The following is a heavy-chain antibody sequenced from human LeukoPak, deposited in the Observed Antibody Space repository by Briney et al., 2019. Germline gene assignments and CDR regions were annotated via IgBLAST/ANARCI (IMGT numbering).Heavy chain of an antibody. V-gene: IGHV3-48*03. CDR1: GFTFSSYW. J-gene: IGHJ4*02. CDR3: ARTNYDYVWGSYRLRYYFDY. CDR2: ISSSGSTI. Sequence: GGSLRLSCAASGFTFSSYWMSWVRQAPGKGLEWVSYISSSGSTIYYADSVKGRFTISRDNAKNSLYLQMNSLRAEDTAVYYCARTNYDYVWGSYRLRYYFDYWGQGTLVTVSS. D-gene: IGHD3-16*02.